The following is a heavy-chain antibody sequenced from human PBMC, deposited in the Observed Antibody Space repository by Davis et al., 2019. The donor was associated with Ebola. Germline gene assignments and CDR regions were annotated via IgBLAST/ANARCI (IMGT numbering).Heavy chain of an antibody. CDR3: ATARRYSGSYFIDY. V-gene: IGHV1-8*01. CDR2: MNPKSGNT. J-gene: IGHJ4*02. CDR1: GYTFTSYD. Sequence: AASVKVSCKASGYTFTSYDINLVRQATGQGLEWMGWMNPKSGNTGYAQKFRGRITMTRNTSISTAYMELSSLKSEDTAVYYCATARRYSGSYFIDYWGQGTLVTVSS. D-gene: IGHD1-26*01.